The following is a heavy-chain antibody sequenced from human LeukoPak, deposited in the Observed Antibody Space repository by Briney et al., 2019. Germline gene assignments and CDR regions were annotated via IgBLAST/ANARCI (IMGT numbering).Heavy chain of an antibody. CDR3: ARGHPRLYNFWSGYTTYYYYGMDV. Sequence: SETLSLTCAVYGGSFSGYYWSWIRQPPGKGLEWIGEINHSGSTNYNPSLKSRVTISVDTSKNQFSLKLSSVTAADTAVYYCARGHPRLYNFWSGYTTYYYYGMDVWGQGTTVTVSS. J-gene: IGHJ6*02. CDR1: GGSFSGYY. D-gene: IGHD3-3*01. CDR2: INHSGST. V-gene: IGHV4-34*01.